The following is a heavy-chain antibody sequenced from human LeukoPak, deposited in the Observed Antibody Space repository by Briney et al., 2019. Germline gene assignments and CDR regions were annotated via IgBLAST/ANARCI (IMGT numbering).Heavy chain of an antibody. Sequence: PGRSLRLSCAASGFTFSSYSIHWVRQAPGKGLEWVAVISPDGNEKYYADSVKGRFTISRDNSRSTLYLQMNSLRTEDTAVYYCARKGGTVLNYRPFDCWGQGTLVTVSS. J-gene: IGHJ4*02. CDR2: ISPDGNEK. D-gene: IGHD3-10*01. CDR1: GFTFSSYS. CDR3: ARKGGTVLNYRPFDC. V-gene: IGHV3-30*03.